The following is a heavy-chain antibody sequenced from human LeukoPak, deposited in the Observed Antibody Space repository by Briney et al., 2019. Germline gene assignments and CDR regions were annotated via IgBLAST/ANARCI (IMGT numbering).Heavy chain of an antibody. V-gene: IGHV4-31*03. CDR2: IYYSGST. D-gene: IGHD4-17*01. J-gene: IGHJ3*02. Sequence: PSQTLSLTCTVSGGSISSGGYYWSWIRQHPGRGLERIGHIYYSGSTYYNPSLKSRLTISVDTSKNQFSLRLSSVTAADTAVFFCARCGVRGDYGYAFDIWGQGTMVTVSS. CDR3: ARCGVRGDYGYAFDI. CDR1: GGSISSGGYY.